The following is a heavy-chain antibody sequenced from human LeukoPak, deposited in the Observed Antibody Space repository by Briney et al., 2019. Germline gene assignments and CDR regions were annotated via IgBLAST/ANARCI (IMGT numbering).Heavy chain of an antibody. J-gene: IGHJ3*02. CDR1: GGSISGYY. Sequence: TSETLSLTCTVSGGSISGYYWSWIRQPPGKGLEWVGYIYYSGSTNYNPSLKSRVTISVDTSKNQFSLKLSSVTAADTAVYYCARVNGRYYDSSGYGGYHDAFDIWGQGTMVTVSS. V-gene: IGHV4-59*08. D-gene: IGHD3-22*01. CDR3: ARVNGRYYDSSGYGGYHDAFDI. CDR2: IYYSGST.